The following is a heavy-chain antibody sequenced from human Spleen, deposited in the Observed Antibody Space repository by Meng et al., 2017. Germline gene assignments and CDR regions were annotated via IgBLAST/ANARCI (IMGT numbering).Heavy chain of an antibody. D-gene: IGHD4-11*01. CDR3: AGSNSRYYFDF. J-gene: IGHJ4*02. CDR1: GHTFTSYY. Sequence: QVQLVQSGAEVKKPGASVKVSCKASGHTFTSYYVHWVRQAPRQGLEWMGIISPSGDSASYTENFQGRVTITWDTSTSTVYMELSSLKSEDTALYHCAGSNSRYYFDFWGQGTLVTVSS. CDR2: ISPSGDSA. V-gene: IGHV1-46*01.